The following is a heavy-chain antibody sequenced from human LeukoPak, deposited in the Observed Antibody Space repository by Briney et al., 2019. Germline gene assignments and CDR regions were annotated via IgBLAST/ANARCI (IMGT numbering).Heavy chain of an antibody. Sequence: SETLSLTCTNLGGSISSGDHYWSWIRQHPGKGLEWIGYIYYSGSTHYNPSLKSRVSMSVETSKNQFSLKLSSVTAADTAVYFCARVGYSYVINDWSRTGLGAYPTKYHMDVWGKGTTVTVSS. CDR3: ARVGYSYVINDWSRTGLGAYPTKYHMDV. J-gene: IGHJ6*03. V-gene: IGHV4-31*03. CDR2: IYYSGST. D-gene: IGHD5-18*01. CDR1: GGSISSGDHY.